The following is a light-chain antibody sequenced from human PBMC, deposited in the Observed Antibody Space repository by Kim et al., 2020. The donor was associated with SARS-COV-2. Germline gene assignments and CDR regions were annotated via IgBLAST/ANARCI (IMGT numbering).Light chain of an antibody. CDR3: QSAYSSGTYV. Sequence: SYELTQPPSVSVSPGQTARITCSGDALAKQYSYWYQQKSGQAPVLVIFQDTERPSGIPERFAGSSSGTIVTLTINGVQAEDEADYYCQSAYSSGTYVFG. V-gene: IGLV3-25*03. CDR2: QDT. J-gene: IGLJ1*01. CDR1: ALAKQY.